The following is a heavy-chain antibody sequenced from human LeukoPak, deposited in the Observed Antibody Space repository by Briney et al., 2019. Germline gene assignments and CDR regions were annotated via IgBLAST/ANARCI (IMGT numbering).Heavy chain of an antibody. Sequence: PGGSLRLSCAASGFPFNNYWMSWVRQAPGKGLEWVSYISSSSSTIYYADSVKGRFTISRDNAKNSLYLQMNSLRAEDTAVYYCARVLGIYYYYYMDVWGKGTTVTVSS. D-gene: IGHD2-15*01. V-gene: IGHV3-48*01. CDR1: GFPFNNYW. CDR3: ARVLGIYYYYYMDV. J-gene: IGHJ6*03. CDR2: ISSSSSTI.